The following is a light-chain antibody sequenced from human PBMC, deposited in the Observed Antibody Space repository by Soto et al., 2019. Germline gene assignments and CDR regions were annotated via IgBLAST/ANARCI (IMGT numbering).Light chain of an antibody. J-gene: IGKJ1*01. CDR1: QSIGDS. CDR2: AAS. CDR3: QQSHSIPWT. V-gene: IGKV1-39*01. Sequence: DITISRSLSPVSPWVVEPLTIAGRASQSIGDSLAWYQQKPGKAPYLLIYAASNLQSGVPSTFSGSGSGTDFTLTISSLQPEDFATYYCQQSHSIPWTVGQGTKVDI.